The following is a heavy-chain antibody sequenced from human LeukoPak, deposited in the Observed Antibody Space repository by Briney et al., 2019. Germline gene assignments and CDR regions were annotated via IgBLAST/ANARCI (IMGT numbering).Heavy chain of an antibody. V-gene: IGHV4-34*01. CDR1: GGSFSGYY. D-gene: IGHD3-22*01. CDR3: ASLYYYDSSGKPGGY. CDR2: INHSGST. J-gene: IGHJ4*02. Sequence: PSETLSLACAVYGGSFSGYYWSWIRQPPGKGLEWIGEINHSGSTNCNPSLKSRVTISVDTSKNQFSLKLSSVTAADTAVYYCASLYYYDSSGKPGGYWGQGTLVTVSS.